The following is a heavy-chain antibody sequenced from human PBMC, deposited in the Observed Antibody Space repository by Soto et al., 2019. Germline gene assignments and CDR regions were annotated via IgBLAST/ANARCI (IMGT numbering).Heavy chain of an antibody. V-gene: IGHV3-23*01. Sequence: PGGSLRLSCAASGFTFSSYAMGWVRQAPAKGLEWVSLINGGGGTTYYADSVKGRFTISRDNSKNTLSLQMNSLRAEDTAVYYCENQDFRGATGTTWGLGTLVTVSS. D-gene: IGHD1-1*01. CDR3: ENQDFRGATGTT. J-gene: IGHJ4*02. CDR2: INGGGGTT. CDR1: GFTFSSYA.